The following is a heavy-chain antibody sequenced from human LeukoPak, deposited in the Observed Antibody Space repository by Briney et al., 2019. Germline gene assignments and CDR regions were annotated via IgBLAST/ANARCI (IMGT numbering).Heavy chain of an antibody. Sequence: GGSLRLSCAASGFTFSTHSINWVRQAPGKGLEWVSSISSGNHYIYYADSVKGRFTVSRDNSKNTLYLQMNSLRAEDTAVYYGARGNWNGPLDYWGQGTLVTVSS. CDR3: ARGNWNGPLDY. V-gene: IGHV3-21*01. CDR2: ISSGNHYI. D-gene: IGHD1-1*01. CDR1: GFTFSTHS. J-gene: IGHJ4*02.